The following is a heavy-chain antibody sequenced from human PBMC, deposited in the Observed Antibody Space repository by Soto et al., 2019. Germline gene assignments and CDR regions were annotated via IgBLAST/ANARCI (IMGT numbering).Heavy chain of an antibody. CDR1: GYSFTSYW. CDR2: IDPSDSYT. Sequence: GASLKISCKGSGYSFTSYWISWVRQMPGKGLEWMGRIDPSDSYTNYSPSFQGHVTISADKSISTAYLQWSSRKASDTAMYYCARRSSNYYYYGMDVWGQGTTVTVSS. V-gene: IGHV5-10-1*01. J-gene: IGHJ6*02. CDR3: ARRSSNYYYYGMDV. D-gene: IGHD4-4*01.